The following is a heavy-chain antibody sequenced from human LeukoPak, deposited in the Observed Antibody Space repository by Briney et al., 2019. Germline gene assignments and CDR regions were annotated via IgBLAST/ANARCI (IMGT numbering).Heavy chain of an antibody. CDR3: ARDGVPHVLRFLEWLLYYFDY. V-gene: IGHV1-18*01. CDR2: ISAYNGNT. D-gene: IGHD3-3*01. CDR1: GYTFTSYG. Sequence: ASVKVSCKASGYTFTSYGISWVRQAPGQGLEWMGWISAYNGNTNYAQKLQGRVTMTTDTSTSTAHMELRSLRSDDTAVYYCARDGVPHVLRFLEWLLYYFDYWGQGTLVTVSS. J-gene: IGHJ4*02.